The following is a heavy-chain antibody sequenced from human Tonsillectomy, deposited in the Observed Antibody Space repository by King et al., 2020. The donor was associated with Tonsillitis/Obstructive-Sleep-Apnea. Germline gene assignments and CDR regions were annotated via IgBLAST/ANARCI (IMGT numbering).Heavy chain of an antibody. J-gene: IGHJ6*02. D-gene: IGHD4-11*01. Sequence: VQLVESGGGLVKPGGSLRLSCAASGFTFSDYYMYWIRQAPGKGLEWVSYISSSSTYKNYPDSVKGRFTISRDNTENSLYLQMNSLRAEDTAVYYCARTLTTAYYGMDVWGQGTTVTVSS. CDR1: GFTFSDYY. CDR3: ARTLTTAYYGMDV. CDR2: ISSSSTYK. V-gene: IGHV3-11*06.